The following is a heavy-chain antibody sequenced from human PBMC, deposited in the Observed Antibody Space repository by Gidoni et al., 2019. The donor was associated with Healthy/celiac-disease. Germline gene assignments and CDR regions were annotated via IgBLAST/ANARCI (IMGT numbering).Heavy chain of an antibody. V-gene: IGHV3-7*01. J-gene: IGHJ3*02. CDR3: ARDYAPPTYCSGGSCYFDAFDI. CDR1: GFTFSSYW. CDR2: IKQDGSEK. D-gene: IGHD2-15*01. Sequence: EVQLVESGGGLVQPGGSLRLSCAASGFTFSSYWMSWVRQAPGKGLEWVANIKQDGSEKYYVDSVKGRFTISRDNAKNSLYLQMNSLRAEDTAVYYCARDYAPPTYCSGGSCYFDAFDIWGQGTMVTVSS.